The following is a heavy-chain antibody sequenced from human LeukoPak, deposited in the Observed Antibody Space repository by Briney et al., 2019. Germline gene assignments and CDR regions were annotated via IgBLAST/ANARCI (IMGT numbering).Heavy chain of an antibody. V-gene: IGHV4-38-2*02. J-gene: IGHJ5*02. CDR1: GYSISSGYY. CDR2: IYHSGST. CDR3: ARDRGTDFGVVIIGGGFDP. Sequence: SETLSLTCTVSGYSISSGYYWGWIRQPPGKGLEWIGSIYHSGSTYYNPSLKSRVTISVDTSKNQFSLKLSSVTAADTAVYYCARDRGTDFGVVIIGGGFDPWGQGTLVTVSS. D-gene: IGHD3-3*01.